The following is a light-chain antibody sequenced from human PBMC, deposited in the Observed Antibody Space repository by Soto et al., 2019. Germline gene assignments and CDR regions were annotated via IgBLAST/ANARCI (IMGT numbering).Light chain of an antibody. CDR3: HHYGRSAIFT. CDR1: QSVSIY. Sequence: EIVLAQSPATLSLSPGERATLSCRASQSVSIYLAWYQQKPGQAPRLLIYDASNRATGIPARFSGSGSGTDFTLTISSLEPEDFAVYYCHHYGRSAIFTFGPGTTVDI. J-gene: IGKJ3*01. CDR2: DAS. V-gene: IGKV3-11*01.